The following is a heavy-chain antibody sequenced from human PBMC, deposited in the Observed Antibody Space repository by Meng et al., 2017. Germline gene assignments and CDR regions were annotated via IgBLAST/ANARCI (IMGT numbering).Heavy chain of an antibody. V-gene: IGHV4-61*02. CDR1: GDSISSGTYF. J-gene: IGHJ4*02. CDR2: IDASGST. D-gene: IGHD6-13*01. Sequence: SETLSLTCTVSGDSISSGTYFWSWIRQPAGKALEWIGRIDASGSTKYNPSLKNRVTVSVDTPKNQFSLKLNSVTAADTAVYYCARHFLSSSWYYFDSWGQGTLVTVSS. CDR3: ARHFLSSSWYYFDS.